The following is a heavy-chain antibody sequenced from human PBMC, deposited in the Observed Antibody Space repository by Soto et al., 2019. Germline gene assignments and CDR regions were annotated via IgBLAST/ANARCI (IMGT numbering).Heavy chain of an antibody. CDR1: GGSISSGGYY. CDR3: ARAVLGRGDAFDI. Sequence: QVQLQESGPGLVKPSQTLSLTCTVSGGSISSGGYYWSWIRQHPGKGLEWIGYIYHSGSTYYNPSLKSRVTISVDRSKNQFSLKLSSVTAADTAVYYCARAVLGRGDAFDIWGQGTMVTVSS. CDR2: IYHSGST. V-gene: IGHV4-31*03. J-gene: IGHJ3*02. D-gene: IGHD7-27*01.